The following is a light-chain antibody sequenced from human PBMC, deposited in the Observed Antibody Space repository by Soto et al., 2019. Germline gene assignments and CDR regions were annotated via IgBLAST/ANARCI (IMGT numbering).Light chain of an antibody. Sequence: DIQMTQSPSSLSASVGDRVTITCRASQSISSYLNWYQQKPGKAPKLLIYAASSLQSGVTSRFSGSGSGTDFTLTISSLQPEDFATYYCQQSYSTPLATFGQGTKVDIK. CDR1: QSISSY. J-gene: IGKJ1*01. CDR2: AAS. V-gene: IGKV1-39*01. CDR3: QQSYSTPLAT.